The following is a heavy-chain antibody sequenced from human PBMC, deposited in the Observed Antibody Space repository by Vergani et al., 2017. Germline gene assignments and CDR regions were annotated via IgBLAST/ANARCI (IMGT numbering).Heavy chain of an antibody. J-gene: IGHJ6*03. CDR3: ARVNTETNGHLYYYYYMDV. D-gene: IGHD4-11*01. Sequence: QVQLQQWGGGLLKPSETLSLTCVVNGGSFTSYHWTWIRQSPGEGLEWVGAIDHTGRPDYNPSLKSRLTMSVDKSRNQFSLKLNSVTATDTAIYFCARVNTETNGHLYYYYYMDVWGQGTAVTVS. CDR1: GGSFTSYH. V-gene: IGHV4-34*01. CDR2: IDHTGRP.